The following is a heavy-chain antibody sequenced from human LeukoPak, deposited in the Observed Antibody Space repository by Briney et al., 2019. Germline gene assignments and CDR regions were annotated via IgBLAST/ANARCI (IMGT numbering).Heavy chain of an antibody. CDR2: IKPDGSEK. J-gene: IGHJ4*02. D-gene: IGHD1-14*01. V-gene: IGHV3-7*01. CDR3: ARSGAGSDY. CDR1: RFTFSSYW. Sequence: GGSLRLSCAASRFTFSSYWMSWVRQAPGKGLEWVANIKPDGSEKYYVDSVKGRFTISRDNAKNSLYLQMNSLRAEDTAVYYCARSGAGSDYWGQGTLVTVSS.